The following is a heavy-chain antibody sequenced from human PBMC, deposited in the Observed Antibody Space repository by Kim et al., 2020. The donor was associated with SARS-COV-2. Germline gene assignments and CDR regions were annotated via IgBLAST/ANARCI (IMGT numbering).Heavy chain of an antibody. CDR1: GFTFGDYA. Sequence: GGSLRLSCTASGFTFGDYAMSWVRQAPGKGLEWVGFIRSKAYGGTTEYAASVKGRFTSSRDDSKSIAYLQMNSLKTEDTDVYYCTRESTYYYDSSGYPSALVAYWGQGTLVTVSS. J-gene: IGHJ4*02. V-gene: IGHV3-49*04. CDR2: IRSKAYGGTT. CDR3: TRESTYYYDSSGYPSALVAY. D-gene: IGHD3-22*01.